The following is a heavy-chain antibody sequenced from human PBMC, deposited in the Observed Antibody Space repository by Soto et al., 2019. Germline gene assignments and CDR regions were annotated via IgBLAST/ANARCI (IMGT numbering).Heavy chain of an antibody. CDR3: VRGVIH. D-gene: IGHD6-13*01. CDR2: IDYRGST. Sequence: SATLSLTCTVSGGFISSGGYYWSWIRQHPGKGLEWIGYIDYRGSTDYSPSLKSRVTISLDTSKNQFSLKLSSVTAADTAVYFCVRGVIHWGRGTLVTVSS. CDR1: GGFISSGGYY. V-gene: IGHV4-31*03. J-gene: IGHJ4*02.